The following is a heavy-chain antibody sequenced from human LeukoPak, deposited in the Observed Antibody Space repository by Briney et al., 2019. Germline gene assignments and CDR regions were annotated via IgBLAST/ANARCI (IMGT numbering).Heavy chain of an antibody. J-gene: IGHJ4*02. D-gene: IGHD6-6*01. Sequence: GGSLRLSCAASGFTFSSYAMHWVRQAPGKGLEWVAVISYDGSNKYYADSVKGRFTISRDNSKNTLYLQMNSLRAEDTAVYYCARDRWSSIAAPPLDYWGQGTLVTVSS. CDR1: GFTFSSYA. CDR3: ARDRWSSIAAPPLDY. V-gene: IGHV3-30-3*01. CDR2: ISYDGSNK.